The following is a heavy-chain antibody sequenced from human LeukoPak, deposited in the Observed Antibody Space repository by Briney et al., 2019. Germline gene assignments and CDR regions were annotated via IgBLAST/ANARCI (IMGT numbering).Heavy chain of an antibody. V-gene: IGHV4-4*02. J-gene: IGHJ5*02. Sequence: GSLRLSCAASGFTFSSYWMNWVRQPPGKGLEWIGEIYHSGSTNYNPSLKSRVTMSVDKSKNQFSLTLSSVTAADTAVYYCARVYSSENWFDPWGQGTLVTVSS. CDR1: GFTFSSYW. CDR2: IYHSGST. D-gene: IGHD6-25*01. CDR3: ARVYSSENWFDP.